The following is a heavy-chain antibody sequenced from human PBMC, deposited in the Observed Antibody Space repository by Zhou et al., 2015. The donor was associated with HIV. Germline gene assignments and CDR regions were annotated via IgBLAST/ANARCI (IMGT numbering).Heavy chain of an antibody. D-gene: IGHD3-22*01. CDR1: GGTFSSYT. J-gene: IGHJ6*02. CDR2: IIPILGIA. Sequence: QVQLVQSGAEVKKPGSSVKVSCKASGGTFSSYTISWVRQAPGQGLEWMGRIIPILGIANYAQKFQGRVTITADKSTSTAYMELSSLRSEDTAVYYCARDITYYYDSSGYEANYYYYGMDVWGQGTTVTVSS. V-gene: IGHV1-69*08. CDR3: ARDITYYYDSSGYEANYYYYGMDV.